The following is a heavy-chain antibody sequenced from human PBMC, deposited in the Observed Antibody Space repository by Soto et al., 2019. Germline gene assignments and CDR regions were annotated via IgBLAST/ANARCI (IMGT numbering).Heavy chain of an antibody. CDR2: MHYSGST. D-gene: IGHD6-13*01. J-gene: IGHJ5*02. V-gene: IGHV4-39*01. CDR1: GGSMRSSDYY. CDR3: ARPGYSSSWYWFDP. Sequence: QVQLQESGPGLVKPSETLSLICSVSGGSMRSSDYYWGWIRQPPNKGLEWIGSMHYSGSTFYNPSLKSRVTTSVNTSKNQLSLKRTSVTAADTSVYYCARPGYSSSWYWFDPWGQGTLVTVSS.